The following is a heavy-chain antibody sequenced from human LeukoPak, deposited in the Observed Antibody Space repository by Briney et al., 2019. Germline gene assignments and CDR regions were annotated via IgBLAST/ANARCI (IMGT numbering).Heavy chain of an antibody. CDR1: GYTFSNYF. J-gene: IGHJ4*02. D-gene: IGHD3-10*01. CDR2: VSPRDSDT. Sequence: GESLKISCKASGYTFSNYFIGWVRQMPGKGLEWMAIVSPRDSDTGYCPSFRGQVTVSADKSISTVYLQWSSLEASDTAMYYCARHRSDSYSSPIDYWGQGTLVTVSS. CDR3: ARHRSDSYSSPIDY. V-gene: IGHV5-51*01.